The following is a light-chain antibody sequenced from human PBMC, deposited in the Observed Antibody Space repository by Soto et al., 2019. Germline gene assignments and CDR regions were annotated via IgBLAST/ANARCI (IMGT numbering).Light chain of an antibody. J-gene: IGKJ1*01. CDR3: QQYNNWPPWT. Sequence: VLTQARGPLSLSPGAGATRSYSASQSVSSNLAWYQQKPGQAPMLLIYGASTRATGIPARFSGSGSGTEFTLTISSLQSEDFAVYYCQQYNNWPPWTFGQGTKVE. CDR2: GAS. CDR1: QSVSSN. V-gene: IGKV3-15*01.